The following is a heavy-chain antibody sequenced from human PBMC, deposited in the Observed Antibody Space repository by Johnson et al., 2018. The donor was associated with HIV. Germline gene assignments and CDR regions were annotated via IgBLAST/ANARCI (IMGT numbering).Heavy chain of an antibody. CDR3: TTDLASDAFDI. V-gene: IGHV3-13*01. J-gene: IGHJ3*02. CDR1: GFTFSSYD. CDR2: IGTAGDT. Sequence: VQLVESGGGLVQPGGSLRLSCAASGFTFSSYDMHWVRQGTGKGLEWVSAIGTAGDTYYPGSVKGRFTISRENAKNPLYLQMNSLKTEDTAVYYCTTDLASDAFDIWGQGTMVTVSS.